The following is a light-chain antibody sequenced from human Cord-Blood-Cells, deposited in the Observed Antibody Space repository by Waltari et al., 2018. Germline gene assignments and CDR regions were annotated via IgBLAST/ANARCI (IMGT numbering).Light chain of an antibody. CDR3: CSYAGSSTLV. Sequence: QSALTQPASVSGSPGQSITISCTGTSSDVGSYHLVSWYQQPPDKAPKLMIYEVSKRPSGVSNRFSGSKSGNTASLTISGLQAEDEADYYCCSYAGSSTLVFGGGTKLTVL. CDR1: SSDVGSYHL. CDR2: EVS. J-gene: IGLJ2*01. V-gene: IGLV2-23*02.